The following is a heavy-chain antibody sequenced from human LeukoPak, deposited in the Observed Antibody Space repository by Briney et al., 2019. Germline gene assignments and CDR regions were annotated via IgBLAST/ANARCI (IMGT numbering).Heavy chain of an antibody. CDR1: GYTFTSYD. J-gene: IGHJ4*02. CDR2: MNPNSGNT. V-gene: IGHV1-8*01. D-gene: IGHD1-20*01. CDR3: ARGLYNWNDEVVGY. Sequence: GASVKVSCKASGYTFTSYDINWVRQATGQGLEWMGWMNPNSGNTGYAQKFQGRVTMTRNTSISTAYMKLSSLRSEDTAVYYCARGLYNWNDEVVGYWGQGTLVTVSS.